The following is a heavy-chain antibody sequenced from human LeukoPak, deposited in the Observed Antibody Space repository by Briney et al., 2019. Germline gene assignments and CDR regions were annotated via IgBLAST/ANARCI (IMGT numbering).Heavy chain of an antibody. J-gene: IGHJ5*02. CDR1: GGSISSYY. Sequence: PSETLSLTCTVSGGSISSYYWSWIRQPPGKGLEWIGEINHSGSTNYNPSLKSRVTISVDASKNQFSLKLSSVTAADTAVYYCARQVALGSFDPWGQGTLVTVSS. CDR3: ARQVALGSFDP. V-gene: IGHV4-34*01. CDR2: INHSGST. D-gene: IGHD2-21*01.